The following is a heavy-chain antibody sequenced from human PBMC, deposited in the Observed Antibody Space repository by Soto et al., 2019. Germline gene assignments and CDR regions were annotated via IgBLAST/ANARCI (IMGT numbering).Heavy chain of an antibody. J-gene: IGHJ4*02. CDR1: GFTFSSYA. CDR2: ISGSGGST. V-gene: IGHV3-23*01. CDR3: AKDLSVLLWFGELSDFDY. Sequence: EVQLLESGGGLVQPGGSLRLSCAASGFTFSSYAMSWVRQAPGKGLEWVSAISGSGGSTYYADSVKGRFTISRDNSKNPLYLQMNSLRAEDTAVYYCAKDLSVLLWFGELSDFDYWGQGTLVTVSS. D-gene: IGHD3-10*01.